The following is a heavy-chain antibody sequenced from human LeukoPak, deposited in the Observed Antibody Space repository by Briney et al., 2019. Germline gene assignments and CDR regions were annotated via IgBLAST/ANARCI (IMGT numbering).Heavy chain of an antibody. J-gene: IGHJ4*02. D-gene: IGHD3-9*01. CDR1: GFTFSNYA. CDR3: AKWGDYDVLTGYYVSDY. Sequence: WGSLRLSCAASGFTFSNYAMSWVRQAPGKGLEWVSAITGSGGNTYYADSVKGQFTISRDNSKNTVFLQMNSLRAEDTAVYYCAKWGDYDVLTGYYVSDYWGQGTLVTVSS. V-gene: IGHV3-23*01. CDR2: ITGSGGNT.